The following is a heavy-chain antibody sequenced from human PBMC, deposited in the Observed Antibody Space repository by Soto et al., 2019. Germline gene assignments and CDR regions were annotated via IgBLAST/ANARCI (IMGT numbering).Heavy chain of an antibody. V-gene: IGHV2-5*02. CDR1: GFSLITSGAG. Sequence: QITLKESGPTLVKPTQTLTLTCTFSGFSLITSGAGVGWIRQPPGKALEWLALIYWDDDKRYNSSLKSRVTITTDTSTNEVVLTLTNVDPLDTGTYYCAHKGGRGAGMDVWGQGTTVTVSS. CDR2: IYWDDDK. CDR3: AHKGGRGAGMDV. D-gene: IGHD2-15*01. J-gene: IGHJ6*02.